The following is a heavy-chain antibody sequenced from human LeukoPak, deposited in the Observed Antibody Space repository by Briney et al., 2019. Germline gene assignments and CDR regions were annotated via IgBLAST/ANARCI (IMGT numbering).Heavy chain of an antibody. Sequence: PGGSLRLSCAASGFTFSSYSMNWVRQAPGKGLEWVSYISSSSSTIYYADSVKGRFTISRDNAKNSLYLQMNSLRAEDTAVYYCARDSGEYSSSSGDYWGQGTLVTVSS. V-gene: IGHV3-48*01. D-gene: IGHD6-6*01. CDR1: GFTFSSYS. CDR3: ARDSGEYSSSSGDY. J-gene: IGHJ4*02. CDR2: ISSSSSTI.